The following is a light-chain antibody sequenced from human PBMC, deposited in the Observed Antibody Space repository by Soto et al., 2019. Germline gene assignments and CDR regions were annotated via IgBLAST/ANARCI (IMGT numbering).Light chain of an antibody. Sequence: QSVLTQPPSASGTPGQRVTLSCSGSSSNIGSKTVNWYQQLPGTAPKLLIDSNNQRPSGVPDRFSGSKSGTSASLAISGLQSEDEAEYYCAAWDDSLNGVVFGGGTKLTVL. V-gene: IGLV1-44*01. J-gene: IGLJ2*01. CDR2: SNN. CDR3: AAWDDSLNGVV. CDR1: SSNIGSKT.